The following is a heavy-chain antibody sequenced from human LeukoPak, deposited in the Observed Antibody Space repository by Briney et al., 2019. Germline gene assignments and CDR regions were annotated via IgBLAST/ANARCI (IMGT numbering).Heavy chain of an antibody. CDR1: GGSFSGCY. CDR2: INHSGST. V-gene: IGHV4-34*01. J-gene: IGHJ6*02. CDR3: ARDLRGMDV. Sequence: PSETLSLTCAVYGGSFSGCYWSWIRQPPGKGLEWIGEINHSGSTNYNPSLKSRVTISVDTSKNQFSLKLSSVTAADTAVYYCARDLRGMDVWGQGTTVTVSS.